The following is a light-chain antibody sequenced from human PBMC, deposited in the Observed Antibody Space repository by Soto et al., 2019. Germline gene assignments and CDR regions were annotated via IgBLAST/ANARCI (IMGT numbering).Light chain of an antibody. CDR1: QSVSNN. CDR3: QQYNNWPPVT. J-gene: IGKJ2*01. V-gene: IGKV3-15*01. CDR2: GAS. Sequence: EIVMTQSPATLSVSPGERATLSCRASQSVSNNLAWYQHKPGQTPRLLIYGASTRATGIPVRFSGSGSGTEFTLTISSLQSEDFAVYYWQQYNNWPPVTFGQGTKLEIK.